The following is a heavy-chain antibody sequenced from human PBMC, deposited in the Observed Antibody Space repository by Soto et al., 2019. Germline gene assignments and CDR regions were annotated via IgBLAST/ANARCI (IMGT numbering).Heavy chain of an antibody. CDR2: INAGNGNT. CDR3: ASLYSSGRSHFDY. V-gene: IGHV1-3*01. D-gene: IGHD6-19*01. J-gene: IGHJ4*02. Sequence: ASVKVSCKASGYTFTSYAMHWVRQAPGQRLEWMGWINAGNGNTKYSQKFQGRVTMTRDTSTSTVYMELSSLRSEDTAVYYCASLYSSGRSHFDYWGQGTLVTVSS. CDR1: GYTFTSYA.